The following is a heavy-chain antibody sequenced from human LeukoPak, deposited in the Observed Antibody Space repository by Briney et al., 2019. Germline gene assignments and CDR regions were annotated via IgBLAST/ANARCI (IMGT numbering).Heavy chain of an antibody. Sequence: GASVKVSCKASGFTFTSSAMQWVRQARGQRLEWIGWIVVGSGNTNYAQKFQERVTITRDMSTSTAYMELSSLRSEDTAVYYCAGSITMVRGVDYWGQGTLVTVSS. D-gene: IGHD3-10*01. CDR3: AGSITMVRGVDY. V-gene: IGHV1-58*02. CDR2: IVVGSGNT. CDR1: GFTFTSSA. J-gene: IGHJ4*02.